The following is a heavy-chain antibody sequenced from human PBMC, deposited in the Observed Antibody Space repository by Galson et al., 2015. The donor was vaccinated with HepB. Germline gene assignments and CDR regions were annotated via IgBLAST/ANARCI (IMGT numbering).Heavy chain of an antibody. Sequence: SLRLSCAASGFNFSNYGMHWVRQAPGKGQEWVAGTSFDGKKEYHAESVEGRFTISRDNSKSTLYLPMNSLRLEDTAVYYCAKSTYYYYSTGYVGDVFGMGGQGTMVTVSS. J-gene: IGHJ3*02. V-gene: IGHV3-30*18. D-gene: IGHD3-22*01. CDR3: AKSTYYYYSTGYVGDVFGM. CDR1: GFNFSNYG. CDR2: TSFDGKKE.